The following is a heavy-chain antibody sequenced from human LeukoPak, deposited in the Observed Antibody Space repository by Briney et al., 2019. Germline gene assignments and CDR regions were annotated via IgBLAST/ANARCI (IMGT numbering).Heavy chain of an antibody. CDR2: ISSSSSTI. V-gene: IGHV3-48*02. CDR3: ARDVSDTAMVLDWYFDL. CDR1: GFTFSSYS. Sequence: PGGSLRLSCVASGFTFSSYSMNWVRQAPGKGLEWVSYISSSSSTIYYADSVKGRFTISRDNAKNSLYLQMNSLRDEDAAVYYCARDVSDTAMVLDWYFDLWGRGTLVTVSS. J-gene: IGHJ2*01. D-gene: IGHD5-18*01.